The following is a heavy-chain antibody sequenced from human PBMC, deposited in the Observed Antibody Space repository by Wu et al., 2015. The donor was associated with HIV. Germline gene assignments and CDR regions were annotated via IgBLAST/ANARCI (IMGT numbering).Heavy chain of an antibody. CDR3: TTGVEPWAYFDY. J-gene: IGHJ4*02. Sequence: VQLVQSGAEVRKPGGSVKVSCKVSGYFLSKISMHWVRQAPGKGLEWMGGFDPEEGETIYAQQFQGRVTMTDDISTDTAYMELTSLKSEDTAVYFCTTGVEPWAYFDYWGQGFPVTVSS. CDR1: GYFLSKIS. D-gene: IGHD1-26*01. V-gene: IGHV1-24*01. CDR2: FDPEEGET.